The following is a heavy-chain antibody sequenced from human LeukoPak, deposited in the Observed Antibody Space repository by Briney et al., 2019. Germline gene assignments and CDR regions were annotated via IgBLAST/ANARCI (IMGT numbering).Heavy chain of an antibody. J-gene: IGHJ4*02. Sequence: SSETLSLTCTVSGGSISSYYWSWIRQPPGKGLEWIGYIYYSGSTNYNPSLKSRVTISVDTSKNQFSLKLSSVTAADTAVYYCARLVRSGGSDYWGQGTLVTVPS. CDR2: IYYSGST. CDR3: ARLVRSGGSDY. V-gene: IGHV4-59*12. CDR1: GGSISSYY. D-gene: IGHD1-26*01.